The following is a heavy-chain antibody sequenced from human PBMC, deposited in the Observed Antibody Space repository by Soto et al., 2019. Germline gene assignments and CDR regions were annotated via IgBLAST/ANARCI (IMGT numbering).Heavy chain of an antibody. CDR3: GTVYGTYYDPLTGLWGGHFDF. J-gene: IGHJ4*02. D-gene: IGHD3-9*01. Sequence: ASVKVSCKASGYTFTSYGISWVRQAPGQGLEWMGWISAYNGNTNYAQKLQGRVTMTTDTSTSTAYMELRSLRSDDTAVFYCGTVYGTYYDPLTGLWGGHFDFWGQGTQVTVSS. V-gene: IGHV1-18*01. CDR1: GYTFTSYG. CDR2: ISAYNGNT.